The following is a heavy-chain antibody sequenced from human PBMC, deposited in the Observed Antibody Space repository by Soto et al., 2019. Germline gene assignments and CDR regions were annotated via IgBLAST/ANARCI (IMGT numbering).Heavy chain of an antibody. V-gene: IGHV1-8*01. Sequence: ASVKVSCKASGYTFTSYDINWVRQATGQGLEWMGWMNPNSGNTGYAQKFQGRVTMTRNTSISTTYMELSSLRSEDTAVYYCARKRYYDFWSGYYSGVYGWFDPWGQGTLVTVSS. CDR1: GYTFTSYD. J-gene: IGHJ5*02. CDR3: ARKRYYDFWSGYYSGVYGWFDP. CDR2: MNPNSGNT. D-gene: IGHD3-3*01.